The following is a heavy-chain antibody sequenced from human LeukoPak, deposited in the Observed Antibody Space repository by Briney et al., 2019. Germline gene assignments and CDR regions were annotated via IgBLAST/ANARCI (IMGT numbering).Heavy chain of an antibody. CDR2: IHTSGTA. CDR3: ATEQVSGSAWGFDY. Sequence: SETLSLTCTVSGGSISSYLWSWIRQPAGKGLEWLGRIHTSGTATYSPSLQSRVTMSVDTSKKQISLRLSSVTAADTAVYHCATEQVSGSAWGFDYWGQGSLVTVSS. CDR1: GGSISSYL. V-gene: IGHV4-4*07. J-gene: IGHJ4*02. D-gene: IGHD6-19*01.